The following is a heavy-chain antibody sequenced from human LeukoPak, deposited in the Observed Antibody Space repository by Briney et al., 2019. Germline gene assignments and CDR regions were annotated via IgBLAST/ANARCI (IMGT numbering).Heavy chain of an antibody. CDR1: GFTFSDYY. D-gene: IGHD6-13*01. Sequence: GGSLRLSCAASGFTFSDYYMSWIRQAPGKGLEWVSYISSSASTIYYADSVKGRFTIPRDNAKNSLYLQMNSLRAEDTAVYYCARSSSWYCLDYWGQGTLVTVSS. CDR2: ISSSASTI. J-gene: IGHJ4*02. V-gene: IGHV3-11*01. CDR3: ARSSSWYCLDY.